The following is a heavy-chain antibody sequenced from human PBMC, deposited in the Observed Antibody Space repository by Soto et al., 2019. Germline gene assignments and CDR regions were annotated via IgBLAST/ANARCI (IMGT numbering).Heavy chain of an antibody. CDR3: ARTGYCSGGSCLTYFSYFDY. Sequence: EVQLVESGGGLVKPGGSLRLSCAASGFTFSSYSMNWVRQAPGKGLEWVSSISSSSSYIYYADSVKGRFTISRDNAKNTLYLQMNSLRAVDTAVYYCARTGYCSGGSCLTYFSYFDYWGQGTLVTVSS. CDR1: GFTFSSYS. V-gene: IGHV3-21*01. D-gene: IGHD2-15*01. CDR2: ISSSSSYI. J-gene: IGHJ4*02.